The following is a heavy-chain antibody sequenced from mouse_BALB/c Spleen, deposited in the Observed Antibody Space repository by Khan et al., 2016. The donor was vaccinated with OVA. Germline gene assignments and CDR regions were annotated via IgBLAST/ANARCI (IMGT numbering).Heavy chain of an antibody. CDR3: ATSYYYGYYFDY. D-gene: IGHD1-1*01. J-gene: IGHJ2*01. V-gene: IGHV5-17*02. Sequence: EVELVESGGGLVQPGGSRKLSCAASGFTFSSYGMHWVRQAPEKGLEWVAYISGDSSTIYYTDTVKGRFTISRDNPKNTLSLQMTSLMSVDTAMYYCATSYYYGYYFDYWGPGTTLTVSS. CDR2: ISGDSSTI. CDR1: GFTFSSYG.